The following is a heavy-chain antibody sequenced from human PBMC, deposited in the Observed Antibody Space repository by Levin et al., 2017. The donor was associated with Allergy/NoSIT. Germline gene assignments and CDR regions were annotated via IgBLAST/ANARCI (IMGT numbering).Heavy chain of an antibody. J-gene: IGHJ4*02. Sequence: ASVKVSCKGSGYSFTSYWISWVRQMPGKGLEWMGRIDPSDSYTNYSPSFQGHVTISADKSISTAYLQWSSLKASDTAMYYCARHTPLAVAGVDYWGQGTLVTVSS. CDR3: ARHTPLAVAGVDY. CDR2: IDPSDSYT. V-gene: IGHV5-10-1*01. CDR1: GYSFTSYW. D-gene: IGHD6-19*01.